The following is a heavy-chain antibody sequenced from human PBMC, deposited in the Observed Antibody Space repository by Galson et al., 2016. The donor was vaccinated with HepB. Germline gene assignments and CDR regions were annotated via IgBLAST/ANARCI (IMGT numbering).Heavy chain of an antibody. CDR3: ARGTRAFFDY. CDR1: GDSVSSNSAA. CDR2: TYYRSKWFN. D-gene: IGHD1-1*01. Sequence: AISGDSVSSNSAAWNWIRQSPSRGLEWLGRTYYRSKWFNNDAVSVKSRITINPDTSKNQFSLQLNSVTPEDTAVYYCARGTRAFFDYWGQGTLVTVSS. J-gene: IGHJ4*02. V-gene: IGHV6-1*01.